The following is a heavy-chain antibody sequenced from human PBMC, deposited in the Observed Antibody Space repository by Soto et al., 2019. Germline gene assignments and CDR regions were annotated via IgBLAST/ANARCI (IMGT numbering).Heavy chain of an antibody. J-gene: IGHJ6*02. CDR2: ISGSGDTT. CDR1: GFTFSSYA. D-gene: IGHD1-26*01. CDR3: AKSKDRSRDYYYYALDV. Sequence: GSLRLSCAASGFTFSSYAMSWVRQAPGKGLEWVSAISGSGDTTYYADSVKGRFTISKDNSKNTLYLLMNSLRAEDTAIYYCAKSKDRSRDYYYYALDVWGQGTTVTVSS. V-gene: IGHV3-23*01.